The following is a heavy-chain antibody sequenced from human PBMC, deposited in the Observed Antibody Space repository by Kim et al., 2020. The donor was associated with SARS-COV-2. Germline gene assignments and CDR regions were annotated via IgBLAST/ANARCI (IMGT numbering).Heavy chain of an antibody. J-gene: IGHJ4*02. CDR1: GYTLTELS. CDR2: FDPEDGET. Sequence: ASVKVSCKVSGYTLTELSMHWVRQAPGKGLAWMGGFDPEDGETIYAQKFQGRVTMTEDTSTDTAYMELSSLRSEDTAVYYCATGNYYDSSGYHWGQGTLVTVSS. V-gene: IGHV1-24*01. CDR3: ATGNYYDSSGYH. D-gene: IGHD3-22*01.